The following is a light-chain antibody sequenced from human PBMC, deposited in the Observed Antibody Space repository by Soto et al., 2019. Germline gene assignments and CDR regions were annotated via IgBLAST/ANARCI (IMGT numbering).Light chain of an antibody. V-gene: IGKV3-20*01. CDR1: QTVSSSY. Sequence: EIVLTQSPGTLSLSPGERATVSCRATQTVSSSYIAWYQQKPGQAPRLLIYGASSRATGIPDRFSGSGSGTDFTLTINRLEPEDFAVYYCKQYGRALTFGGGTKVEIK. J-gene: IGKJ4*01. CDR2: GAS. CDR3: KQYGRALT.